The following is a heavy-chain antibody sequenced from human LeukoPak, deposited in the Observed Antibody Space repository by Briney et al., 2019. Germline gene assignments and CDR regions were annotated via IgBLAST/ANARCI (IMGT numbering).Heavy chain of an antibody. V-gene: IGHV4-34*01. CDR3: ARGRLHGALYYYYYYGMDV. CDR1: GGSFSGYY. J-gene: IGHJ6*02. D-gene: IGHD3-16*01. CDR2: INHSGST. Sequence: SETLSLTCAVYGGSFSGYYWSWIRQPPGKGLEWIGEINHSGSTNYNPSLKSRVTISVDTSKSQFSLKLSSVTAADTAVYYCARGRLHGALYYYYYYGMDVWGQGTTVTVSS.